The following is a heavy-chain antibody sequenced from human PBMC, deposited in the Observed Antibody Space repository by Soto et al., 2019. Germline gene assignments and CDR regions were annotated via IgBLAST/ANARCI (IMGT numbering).Heavy chain of an antibody. D-gene: IGHD2-8*01. J-gene: IGHJ4*02. V-gene: IGHV3-23*01. Sequence: GGTLRRPCAASGFTFSSYAMSWVRQAPGNTQEWVSAISGSGGSTYYAASVKGRLTISRDNSKNTLYLQMNSLRAEDTAVYYCVKDYCTNGVCYIFDYWRQGTLVTVSS. CDR2: ISGSGGST. CDR1: GFTFSSYA. CDR3: VKDYCTNGVCYIFDY.